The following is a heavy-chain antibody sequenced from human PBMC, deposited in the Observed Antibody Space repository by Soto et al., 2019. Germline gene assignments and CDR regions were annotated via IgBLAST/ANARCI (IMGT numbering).Heavy chain of an antibody. CDR1: GYTFTSYG. CDR3: ASRTSAGDHYYGMDV. D-gene: IGHD3-16*01. Sequence: QVQLVQSGAEVKKPGASVKVSCKASGYTFTSYGISWVRQAPGQGLEWMGWISAYNGNTNYAQTHQGRVTMTTDTSTSTAYMERRSLRPADTAVYYCASRTSAGDHYYGMDVWGQGTTVTVT. CDR2: ISAYNGNT. V-gene: IGHV1-18*01. J-gene: IGHJ6*02.